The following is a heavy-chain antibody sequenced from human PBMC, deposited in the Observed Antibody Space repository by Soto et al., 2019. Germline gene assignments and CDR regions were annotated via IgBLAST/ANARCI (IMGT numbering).Heavy chain of an antibody. D-gene: IGHD4-17*01. CDR3: ARGRRTAVTIDY. CDR2: INHSGST. V-gene: IGHV4-34*01. Sequence: QVQLQQWGAGLLKPSETLSLTCAVYGGSFSGYYWSWIRQPPGKGLEWIGEINHSGSTNYNPSLKSRVTISVDTSKNQFSLKLSSVTAADMAVYYCARGRRTAVTIDYWGQGTLVTVSS. CDR1: GGSFSGYY. J-gene: IGHJ4*02.